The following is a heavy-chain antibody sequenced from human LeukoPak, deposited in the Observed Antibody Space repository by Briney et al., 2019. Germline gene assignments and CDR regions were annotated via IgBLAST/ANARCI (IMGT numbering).Heavy chain of an antibody. Sequence: PSETLSLTCAVYGGSFSGYYWSWIRQPPGKGLEWIGEINHSGSTNYNPSLTSRVTISVDTSKNQFSLKLSSVTAADTAVYYCARGSHSRGRYCSSTSCYAGVNWFDPWGQGTLVTVSS. CDR2: INHSGST. CDR1: GGSFSGYY. V-gene: IGHV4-34*01. CDR3: ARGSHSRGRYCSSTSCYAGVNWFDP. J-gene: IGHJ5*02. D-gene: IGHD2-2*01.